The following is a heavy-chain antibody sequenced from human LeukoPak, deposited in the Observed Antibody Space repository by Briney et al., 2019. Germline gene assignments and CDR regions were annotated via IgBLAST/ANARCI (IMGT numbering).Heavy chain of an antibody. CDR3: ARETVVVVAATVYYYGMDV. CDR1: GFTFSSYW. J-gene: IGHJ6*02. D-gene: IGHD2-15*01. V-gene: IGHV3-74*01. CDR2: INSDGSST. Sequence: PGGSLRLSCAASGFTFSSYWMHWVRQAPGKGLVWVSRINSDGSSTSYADSVKGRFTISRDNAKNTLYLQMNSLRAEDTAVYYCARETVVVVAATVYYYGMDVWGQGTTVTVSS.